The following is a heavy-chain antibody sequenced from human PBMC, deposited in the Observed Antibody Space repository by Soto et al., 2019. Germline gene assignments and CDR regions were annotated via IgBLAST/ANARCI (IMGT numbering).Heavy chain of an antibody. Sequence: SETLSLTCIVSGGSISSYYWSWIRQTPGKGLEWIGYISYTGSTNYNPSLESRVTMSVDTSKNQFSLKLISVAAADTAVYYCARDRSFVNYWGQGTLVTVSS. V-gene: IGHV4-59*01. J-gene: IGHJ4*02. CDR3: ARDRSFVNY. CDR2: ISYTGST. D-gene: IGHD3-16*02. CDR1: GGSISSYY.